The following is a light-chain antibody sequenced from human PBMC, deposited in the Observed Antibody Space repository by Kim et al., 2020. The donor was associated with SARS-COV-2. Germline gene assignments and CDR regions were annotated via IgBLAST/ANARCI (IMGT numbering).Light chain of an antibody. CDR2: GKN. CDR3: NSRDSNDNVV. CDR1: NLSSYY. J-gene: IGLJ2*01. V-gene: IGLV3-19*01. Sequence: ALETTVRITCQGANLSSYYATWYQQKPGQAPIVVIYGKNNRPSGLPGRFSGSSSGNTASLTITGTEAGDEADYYCNSRDSNDNVVFGGGTKVTVL.